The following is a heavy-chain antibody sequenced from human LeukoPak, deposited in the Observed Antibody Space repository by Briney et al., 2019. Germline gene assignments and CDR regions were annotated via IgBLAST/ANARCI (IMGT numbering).Heavy chain of an antibody. CDR1: GGSISGYY. Sequence: KPSETPSLTCTVSGGSISGYYWGWIRQPPGKGLGWIGFIYYSGSTTYNPSLKSRVTISVDTSKNQFSLKLSSVTAADTTVYYCARYVVYGSGIYYFDYWGQGTLVTVSS. CDR3: ARYVVYGSGIYYFDY. J-gene: IGHJ4*02. D-gene: IGHD3-10*01. CDR2: IYYSGST. V-gene: IGHV4-59*08.